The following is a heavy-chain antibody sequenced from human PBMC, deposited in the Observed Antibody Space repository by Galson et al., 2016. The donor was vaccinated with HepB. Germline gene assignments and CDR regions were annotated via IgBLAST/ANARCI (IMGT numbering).Heavy chain of an antibody. CDR2: IDWDDDN. J-gene: IGHJ4*02. D-gene: IGHD3-10*01. Sequence: PALVKPIQTLTLTCVFSGFSLSTSGMCVSWIRHPPGKALEWLALIDWDDDNYYSTSLKTRLTISYDTSKNQVLLTMTNMDPVDTATYYCARTGPFYFGSGTYGPFDYWGQGTLVTVSS. CDR3: ARTGPFYFGSGTYGPFDY. CDR1: GFSLSTSGMC. V-gene: IGHV2-70*01.